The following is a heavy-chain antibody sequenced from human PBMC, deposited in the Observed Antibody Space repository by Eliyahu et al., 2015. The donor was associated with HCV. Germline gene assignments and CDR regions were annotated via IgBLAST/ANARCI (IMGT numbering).Heavy chain of an antibody. V-gene: IGHV4-39*01. CDR1: GGXISSGAYY. CDR2: ISDRGSV. J-gene: IGHJ4*02. CDR3: VRHPLNRSDRSYYFDF. D-gene: IGHD6-19*01. Sequence: QLQLHESGPGLVKPSETLSLTCTVSGGXISSGAYYWGWIRQPPGKGLEWXGSISDRGSVYDNPSLTSRVSISVDTSRNQFSLRLSSVTAADTAVFYCVRHPLNRSDRSYYFDFWGQGTLVTVSS.